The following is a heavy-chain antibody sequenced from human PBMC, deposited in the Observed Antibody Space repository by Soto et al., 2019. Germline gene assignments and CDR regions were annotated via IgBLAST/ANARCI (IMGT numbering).Heavy chain of an antibody. CDR1: GGALNSGNYY. J-gene: IGHJ5*02. D-gene: IGHD2-21*01. V-gene: IGHV4-31*03. CDR3: ERLRIATNNYKWFDP. Sequence: TLSLSCSVSGGALNSGNYYWSWIRQVPGKGLEWIGHIYVTGAVDYNPSLRDRITISQDTSERQFSLNLRLVTAADTAVYYCERLRIATNNYKWFDPWGQGTPVTVSS. CDR2: IYVTGAV.